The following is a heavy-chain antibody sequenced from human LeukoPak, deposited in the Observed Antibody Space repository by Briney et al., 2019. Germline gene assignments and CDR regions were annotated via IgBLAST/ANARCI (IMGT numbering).Heavy chain of an antibody. V-gene: IGHV4-59*08. CDR2: IYYSGST. D-gene: IGHD5-12*01. J-gene: IGHJ6*02. CDR1: GGSISSYY. CDR3: ARHVETIRRYYGMDV. Sequence: SETLSLTCTVSGGSISSYYWSWIRQPPGKGLEWIGYIYYSGSTYYNPSLKSRVTISVDTSKNQFSLKLSSVTAADTAVYYCARHVETIRRYYGMDVWGQGTTVTVSS.